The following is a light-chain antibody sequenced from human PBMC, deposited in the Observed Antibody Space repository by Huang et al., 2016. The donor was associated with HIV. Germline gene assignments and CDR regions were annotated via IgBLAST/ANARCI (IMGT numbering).Light chain of an antibody. J-gene: IGKJ4*01. CDR1: QDINRW. Sequence: IQMTQSPSSVPSSGGARLSFTCRAGQDINRWLAWYQQKPGKAPKLLIYAASTLQGGVPSRFSGRVSGTGFTLTINNLQPEDFATYFCQQAVSFPLTFGGGTKVEIK. CDR2: AAS. CDR3: QQAVSFPLT. V-gene: IGKV1-12*01.